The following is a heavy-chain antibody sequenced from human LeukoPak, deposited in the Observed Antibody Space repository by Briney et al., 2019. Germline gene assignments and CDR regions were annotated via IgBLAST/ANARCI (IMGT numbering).Heavy chain of an antibody. V-gene: IGHV1-2*02. CDR1: GYTFTDYY. D-gene: IGHD6-6*01. J-gene: IGHJ6*03. CDR2: INPNSGGT. Sequence: GASVKVSCKASGYTFTDYYMHWVRQAPGQGLEWMGWINPNSGGTNFAQKFQGRVAMTRDTSISTAYMELSRLRSDDTAVYYCARDRAYSSSSGYYYYYYMDVWGKGTTVTVSS. CDR3: ARDRAYSSSSGYYYYYYMDV.